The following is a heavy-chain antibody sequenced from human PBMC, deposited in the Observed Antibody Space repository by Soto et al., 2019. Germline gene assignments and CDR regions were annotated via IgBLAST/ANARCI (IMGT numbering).Heavy chain of an antibody. V-gene: IGHV1-69*12. Sequence: QVQLVQSGAEVKKPGSSVKVSCKASGSTFSSYAISWVRQAPGQGLEWMGGIIPIFGTANYAQKFQGRVTITADESTSTAYMELSSLRSEDTAVYYCASPRDYGDKNWFDPWGQGTLVTVSS. D-gene: IGHD4-17*01. CDR2: IIPIFGTA. J-gene: IGHJ5*02. CDR3: ASPRDYGDKNWFDP. CDR1: GSTFSSYA.